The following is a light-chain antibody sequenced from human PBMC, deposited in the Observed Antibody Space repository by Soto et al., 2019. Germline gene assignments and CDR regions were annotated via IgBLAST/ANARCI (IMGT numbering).Light chain of an antibody. J-gene: IGKJ2*01. Sequence: DIQMTQSPSSLSASVGDRVTITCWASQGIRNDLGWYQQKPGKAPKRLIYAASSFQSGVPSRFSGSGSGTDFTLTISRLEPEDFAVYYCQQYGSSPQTFGQGTKLEIK. V-gene: IGKV1-17*01. CDR3: QQYGSSPQT. CDR1: QGIRND. CDR2: AAS.